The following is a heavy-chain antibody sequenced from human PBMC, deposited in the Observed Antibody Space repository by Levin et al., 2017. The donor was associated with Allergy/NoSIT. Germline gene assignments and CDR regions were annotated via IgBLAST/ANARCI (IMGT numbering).Heavy chain of an antibody. V-gene: IGHV3-23*01. D-gene: IGHD6-19*01. J-gene: IGHJ5*01. Sequence: GGSLRLSCAASGFTFSNYAMSWVRQAPGKGLEWVSGISGGGGSTYYADSVKGRFTISRDNSKNMLYLQMNSLRAEDTAVYYCAKDAPSSNGWYDCWGQGNLVTVSS. CDR1: GFTFSNYA. CDR2: ISGGGGST. CDR3: AKDAPSSNGWYDC.